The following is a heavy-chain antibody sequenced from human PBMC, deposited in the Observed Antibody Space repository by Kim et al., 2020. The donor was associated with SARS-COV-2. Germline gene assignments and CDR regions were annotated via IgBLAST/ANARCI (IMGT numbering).Heavy chain of an antibody. Sequence: SETLSLTCTVSGGSISSSSYYWGWIRQPPGKGLEWIGSIYYSGSTYYNPSLKSRVTISVDTSKNQFSLKLSSVTAADTAVYYCARHGDDELWFGEPLDYYYYGMDVWGQGTTVTVSS. CDR2: IYYSGST. CDR3: ARHGDDELWFGEPLDYYYYGMDV. CDR1: GGSISSSSYY. V-gene: IGHV4-39*01. D-gene: IGHD3-10*01. J-gene: IGHJ6*02.